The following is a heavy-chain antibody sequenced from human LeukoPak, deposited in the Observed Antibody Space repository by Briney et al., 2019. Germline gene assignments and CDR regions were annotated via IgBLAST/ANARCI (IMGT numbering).Heavy chain of an antibody. Sequence: GGSLRLSCAASGFTFSNAWMSWVRQAPGKGPEWVGRIKSKTDGGTTDYAAPVKGRFTISRDDSKNTLYLQMNSLRAEDTAVYYCAKATAKYYFDYWGQGTLVTVSS. D-gene: IGHD6-25*01. J-gene: IGHJ4*02. CDR1: GFTFSNAW. CDR3: AKATAKYYFDY. V-gene: IGHV3-15*01. CDR2: IKSKTDGGTT.